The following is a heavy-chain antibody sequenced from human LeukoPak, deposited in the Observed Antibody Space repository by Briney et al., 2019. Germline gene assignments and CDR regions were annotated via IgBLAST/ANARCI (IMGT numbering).Heavy chain of an antibody. CDR3: ARAPYYYDSSGYPFDY. D-gene: IGHD3-22*01. V-gene: IGHV1-69*05. J-gene: IGHJ4*02. Sequence: ASVKVSCNASGGTFSSYAISWVRQAPGQGLEWMGGIIPIFGTANYAQKFQGRVTITTDESTSTAYMELSSLRSEDTAVYYCARAPYYYDSSGYPFDYWGQGTLVTVSS. CDR1: GGTFSSYA. CDR2: IIPIFGTA.